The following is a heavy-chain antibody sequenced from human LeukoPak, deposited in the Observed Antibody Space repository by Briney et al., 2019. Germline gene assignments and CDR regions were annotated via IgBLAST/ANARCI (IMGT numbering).Heavy chain of an antibody. V-gene: IGHV1-69*01. CDR2: IIPIFGTA. D-gene: IGHD3-10*01. Sequence: GSSVKVSCKASGGTFSNYAISWVRQAPGQGLEWMGGIIPIFGTANYARKFQGRVTITADESTSTAYMELSSLRSEDTAVYYCARGGEGGNLQSYHYYYYMDVWGKGTTVTISS. CDR3: ARGGEGGNLQSYHYYYYMDV. CDR1: GGTFSNYA. J-gene: IGHJ6*03.